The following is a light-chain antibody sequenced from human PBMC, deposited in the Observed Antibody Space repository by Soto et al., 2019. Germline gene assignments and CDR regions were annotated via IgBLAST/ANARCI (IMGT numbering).Light chain of an antibody. CDR2: LGS. V-gene: IGKV2-28*01. Sequence: DIVMTQSPLSLPVTPGEPASISCRSSQSLLQSNGYNYLDWYLQKPGQSPQLLIYLGSNRASGAPDRFSGSGSGTDFTLKISRVEAEDVGVYYCMQPLQSWTFGQGTKVEIK. CDR1: QSLLQSNGYNY. J-gene: IGKJ1*01. CDR3: MQPLQSWT.